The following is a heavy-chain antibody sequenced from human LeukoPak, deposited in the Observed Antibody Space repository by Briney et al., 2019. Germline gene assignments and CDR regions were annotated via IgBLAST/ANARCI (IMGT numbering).Heavy chain of an antibody. CDR3: ALRGYSYGSPYYYYYYMDV. V-gene: IGHV1-8*01. CDR2: MNPNSGNT. D-gene: IGHD5-18*01. CDR1: GYTFTIYD. J-gene: IGHJ6*03. Sequence: ASVTVSFKASGYTFTIYDINWVRQATGQGLEWMGWMNPNSGNTGYAQKFQGRVTMTRNTSISTAYMELSSLRSEDTAVYYCALRGYSYGSPYYYYYYMDVWGKGTTVTVSS.